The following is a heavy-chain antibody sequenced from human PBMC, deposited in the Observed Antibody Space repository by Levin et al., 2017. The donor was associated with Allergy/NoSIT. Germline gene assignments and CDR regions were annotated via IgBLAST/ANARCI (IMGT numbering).Heavy chain of an antibody. CDR1: GASVNSGTYY. CDR3: ARDLGTAMNTVWFDP. V-gene: IGHV4-61*02. Sequence: PSETLSLTCTVSGASVNSGTYYWSWIRQPAGKGLEWIGRIYTTGSTNYNPSLKSRVSISVDTSKNQFSLKLSSVTASDTAVYYCARDLGTAMNTVWFDPWGQGTLVTVSS. CDR2: IYTTGST. D-gene: IGHD5-18*01. J-gene: IGHJ5*02.